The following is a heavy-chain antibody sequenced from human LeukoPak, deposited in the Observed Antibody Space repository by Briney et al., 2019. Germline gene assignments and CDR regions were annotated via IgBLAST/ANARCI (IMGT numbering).Heavy chain of an antibody. CDR3: ARERYICSGGSCYFDY. Sequence: GASVKVSCKASGYTFTSYGISWVRQAPGQGLEWMGWIHTYTGNPSYAQGFTGRFVFSLDTSVSTAYLQISSLKAEDTAVYYCARERYICSGGSCYFDYWGQGTLVTVSS. D-gene: IGHD2-15*01. CDR1: GYTFTSYG. CDR2: IHTYTGNP. J-gene: IGHJ4*02. V-gene: IGHV7-4-1*02.